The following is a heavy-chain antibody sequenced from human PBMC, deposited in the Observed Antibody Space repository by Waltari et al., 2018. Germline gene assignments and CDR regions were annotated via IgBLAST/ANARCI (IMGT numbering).Heavy chain of an antibody. CDR3: VRRGDYHIYRSGMYFFDY. Sequence: LQMQASGPGLVKPSETLSLTCTVSGDSISDAGYYWGWIRPSPGKGLEEIANIYYTGKTDHNPSLKSRVTISVDTSENQFSLTLSSVTPADTAIYYCVRRGDYHIYRSGMYFFDYWGQGTRVTVSS. V-gene: IGHV4-39*01. CDR2: IYYTGKT. D-gene: IGHD3-10*01. J-gene: IGHJ4*02. CDR1: GDSISDAGYY.